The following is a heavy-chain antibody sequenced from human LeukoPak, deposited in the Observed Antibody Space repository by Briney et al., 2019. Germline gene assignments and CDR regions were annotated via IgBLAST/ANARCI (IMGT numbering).Heavy chain of an antibody. Sequence: PSVKVSCTASGGTFSSYAISCVRQAPGPPLKGMVGIIPIFRTANYTHNFQGRRTITAEEYTSTAYMDLRILSCYDTAVDYCARDRGDFWFAYWGEGAL. J-gene: IGHJ4*02. CDR3: ARDRGDFWFAY. V-gene: IGHV1-69*13. D-gene: IGHD3-3*01. CDR2: IIPIFRTA. CDR1: GGTFSSYA.